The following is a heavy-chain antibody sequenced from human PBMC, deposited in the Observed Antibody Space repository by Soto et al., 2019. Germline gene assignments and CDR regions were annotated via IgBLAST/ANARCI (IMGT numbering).Heavy chain of an antibody. CDR1: GGSISSYY. V-gene: IGHV4-59*01. J-gene: IGHJ6*02. CDR3: AGEGCSSHSCYTPYYCYGMDV. CDR2: IYYSGST. D-gene: IGHD2-2*01. Sequence: QVQLQEPGPGLVKPPETLSLTCTVSGGSISSYYWSWIRQPPGKVLEWLGYIYYSGSTNYNPSLKSRVTISVDTSKIQFSLMLSPVTAADTAVYYCAGEGCSSHSCYTPYYCYGMDVWGQGTTVTVS.